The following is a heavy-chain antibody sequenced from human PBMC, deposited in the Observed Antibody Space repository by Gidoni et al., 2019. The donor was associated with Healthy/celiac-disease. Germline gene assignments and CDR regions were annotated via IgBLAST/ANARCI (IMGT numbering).Heavy chain of an antibody. Sequence: QVQLQESDPRLAKPSETLSRTCTASGGSISGYYWSWIRQPPGKGLEWIGDIYYSGSTNYNPSLKSRVTISVDTSKNQFSLKLSSVTAADTAVYYCARVVARPDAFDIWGQGTLVTVSS. CDR2: IYYSGST. CDR1: GGSISGYY. J-gene: IGHJ3*02. CDR3: ARVVARPDAFDI. D-gene: IGHD2-15*01. V-gene: IGHV4-59*12.